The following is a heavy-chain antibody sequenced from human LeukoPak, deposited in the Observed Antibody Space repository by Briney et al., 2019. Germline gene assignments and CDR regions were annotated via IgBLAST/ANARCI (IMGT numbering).Heavy chain of an antibody. CDR2: ITALADVI. J-gene: IGHJ4*01. Sequence: GGSLRLSCAASGFTSSKFAMTWVRQAPGKGLEWVASITALADVIRYADSVKGRFTISRDNSKNTLYLEMNSLRAEDTAVYYCAKGLAAWFFDYWGQGTLVPVSS. V-gene: IGHV3-23*01. CDR3: AKGLAAWFFDY. CDR1: GFTSSKFA. D-gene: IGHD3-9*01.